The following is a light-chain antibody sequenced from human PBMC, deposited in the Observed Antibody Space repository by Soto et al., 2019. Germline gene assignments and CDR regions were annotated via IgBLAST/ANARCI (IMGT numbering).Light chain of an antibody. CDR3: QSYDSSLRAWV. J-gene: IGLJ3*02. Sequence: QSVLTQPPSVSGAPGQRVTISCTGSSSNIGAGYDVHWYHHLPGTAPKLLIYGNTNRPSGISDRFSASKSGSSASLAITGLQAEDAADYYCQSYDSSLRAWVFGGGTKLTVL. V-gene: IGLV1-40*01. CDR1: SSNIGAGYD. CDR2: GNT.